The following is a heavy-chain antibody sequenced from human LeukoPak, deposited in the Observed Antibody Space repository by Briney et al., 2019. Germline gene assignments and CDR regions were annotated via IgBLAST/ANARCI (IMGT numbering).Heavy chain of an antibody. J-gene: IGHJ3*01. CDR2: ISPGGGAT. D-gene: IGHD5-18*01. Sequence: GGSLRLSCTASGITFSSCAMNWVRQAPGKGLEWVSAISPGGGATYYADSVRGRFIISRDNPKNTVYLQINSLRVEDTALYYCAKDSLQLWFFDLWGQGTLVTVSS. CDR3: AKDSLQLWFFDL. CDR1: GITFSSCA. V-gene: IGHV3-23*01.